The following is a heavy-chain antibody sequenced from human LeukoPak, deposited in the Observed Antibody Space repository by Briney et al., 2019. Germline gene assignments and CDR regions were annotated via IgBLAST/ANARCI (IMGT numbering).Heavy chain of an antibody. CDR2: ISYDGSNK. Sequence: EGSLRLSCAASGFTFSSYGMHWVRQAPGKGLEWVAVISYDGSNKYYADSVKGRFTISRDNSKNTLYLQMNSLRAEDTAVYYCAKSGRNGAKGPFDYWGQGTLVTVSS. D-gene: IGHD4-17*01. CDR3: AKSGRNGAKGPFDY. CDR1: GFTFSSYG. V-gene: IGHV3-30*18. J-gene: IGHJ4*02.